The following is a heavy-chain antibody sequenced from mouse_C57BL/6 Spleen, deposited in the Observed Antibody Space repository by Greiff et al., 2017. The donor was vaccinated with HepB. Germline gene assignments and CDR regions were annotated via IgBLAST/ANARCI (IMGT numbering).Heavy chain of an antibody. CDR2: IDPSDSET. J-gene: IGHJ2*01. CDR1: GYTFTSYW. CDR3: EREEGITPDIDY. Sequence: QVQLKQPGAELVRPGSSVKLSCKASGYTFTSYWMHWVKQRPIQGLEWIGNIDPSDSETHYNQKFKDKATLTVDKSSSTAYMQLSSLTSEDSAVYNCEREEGITPDIDYWGQGTTLTVSS. V-gene: IGHV1-52*01. D-gene: IGHD1-1*01.